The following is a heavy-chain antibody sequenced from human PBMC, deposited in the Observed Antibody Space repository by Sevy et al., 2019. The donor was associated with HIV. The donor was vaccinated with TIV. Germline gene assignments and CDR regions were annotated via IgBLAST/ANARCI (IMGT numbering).Heavy chain of an antibody. V-gene: IGHV3-74*01. J-gene: IGHJ6*02. CDR3: ARFGQWLVRGGYYYYGMDV. Sequence: GGSLRLSCAASGFTFSSYWMHWVRQAPGKGLVWVSRINSDGSSTSYADSVKGRFTISRENAKNTLYLQMNSLRAEDTAVYYCARFGQWLVRGGYYYYGMDVWGQGTTVTVSS. D-gene: IGHD6-19*01. CDR1: GFTFSSYW. CDR2: INSDGSST.